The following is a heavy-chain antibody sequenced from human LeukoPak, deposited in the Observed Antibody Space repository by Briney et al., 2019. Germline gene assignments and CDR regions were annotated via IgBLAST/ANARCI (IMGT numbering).Heavy chain of an antibody. D-gene: IGHD2-2*01. Sequence: ASVKVSCKASGYTFTSYGISCVRHAPGQGCELRVWISAYNGNTNYSQKLQGRVTKTRDISTSTVYRQLRSLRSDVTPVYYCAGRSRPAAIGDAFDIWGQGTMVTVSS. CDR2: ISAYNGNT. CDR1: GYTFTSYG. V-gene: IGHV1-18*01. J-gene: IGHJ3*02. CDR3: AGRSRPAAIGDAFDI.